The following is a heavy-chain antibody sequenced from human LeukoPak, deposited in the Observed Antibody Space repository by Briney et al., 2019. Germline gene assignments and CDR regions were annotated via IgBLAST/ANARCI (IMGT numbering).Heavy chain of an antibody. Sequence: SETLSLTCAVYGTSFTGYYWSWFRQPPGKGLEWIGEINHSGGTNYNPSLKSRVTISLDTSNNQFSLKLSSVTAADTAVYYCARLLPLQGGDVWGQGTTVTVSS. CDR1: GTSFTGYY. V-gene: IGHV4-34*01. CDR3: ARLLPLQGGDV. J-gene: IGHJ6*02. D-gene: IGHD2-15*01. CDR2: INHSGGT.